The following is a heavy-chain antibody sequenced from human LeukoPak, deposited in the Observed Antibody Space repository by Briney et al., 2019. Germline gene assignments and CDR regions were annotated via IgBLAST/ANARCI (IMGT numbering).Heavy chain of an antibody. Sequence: GGSLRLSCAASGFTFSGSAMHWVRQASGKGLEWVGHIGNKVSNYATEYAASLRGRFTISRDDSKDTAYLPVNSLKTEDTAVYYCAGNYDSWTGLNYWGQGTLVTVSS. D-gene: IGHD3-3*01. V-gene: IGHV3-73*01. CDR2: IGNKVSNYAT. CDR1: GFTFSGSA. CDR3: AGNYDSWTGLNY. J-gene: IGHJ4*02.